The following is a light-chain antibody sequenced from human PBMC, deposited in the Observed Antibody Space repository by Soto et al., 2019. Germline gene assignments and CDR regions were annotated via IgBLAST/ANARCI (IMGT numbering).Light chain of an antibody. CDR1: QGIRKD. CDR3: LQHNSYPLT. V-gene: IGKV1-17*01. Sequence: DIQMTQSPSSLSASVGDRVTLTCRASQGIRKDLGWYQQKPGRAPKRLIFAASSLQSGVPLRFSGSGSGTDFTLTISSLQPEDFATYYCLQHNSYPLTFGGGTRVEIK. CDR2: AAS. J-gene: IGKJ4*01.